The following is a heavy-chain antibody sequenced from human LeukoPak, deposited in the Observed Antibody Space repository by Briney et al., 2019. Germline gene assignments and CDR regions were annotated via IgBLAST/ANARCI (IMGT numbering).Heavy chain of an antibody. CDR3: ARFSTNYYYYGMDV. D-gene: IGHD5/OR15-5a*01. CDR2: IYYSGST. CDR1: GGSISSYY. Sequence: PSETLSLTCTVSGGSISSYYWSWIRQPPGKGLEWIGYIYYSGSTNYNPSLKSRVTMSVDTSKNQFSLKLSSVTAADTAVYYCARFSTNYYYYGMDVWGQGTTVTVSS. J-gene: IGHJ6*02. V-gene: IGHV4-59*01.